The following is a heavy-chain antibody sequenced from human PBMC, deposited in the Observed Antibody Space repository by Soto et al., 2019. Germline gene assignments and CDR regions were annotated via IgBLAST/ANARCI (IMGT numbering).Heavy chain of an antibody. CDR2: ISAYNGNT. CDR1: GYTFTSYG. J-gene: IGHJ5*02. V-gene: IGHV1-18*01. CDR3: ARVTAKTRIAATTGFDP. D-gene: IGHD6-13*01. Sequence: ASVKVSCKASGYTFTSYGISWVRQAPGQGLEWMGWISAYNGNTNYAQKLQVRVTMTTDTSTSTAYMELRSLRSDDTAVYYCARVTAKTRIAATTGFDPWGQGTLVTVSS.